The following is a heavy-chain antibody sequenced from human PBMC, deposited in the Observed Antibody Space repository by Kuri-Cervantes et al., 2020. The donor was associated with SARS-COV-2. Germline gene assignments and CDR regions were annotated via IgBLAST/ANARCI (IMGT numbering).Heavy chain of an antibody. CDR3: ARDYGASGYNWFDP. V-gene: IGHV4-4*07. CDR1: GGSISSYY. CDR2: IYTRGST. J-gene: IGHJ5*02. D-gene: IGHD3-10*01. Sequence: SETLSLTCTVSGGSISSYYWSWTRQPAGKGLEWIGRIYTRGSTYYNLSLKSPVTMSVDTSKNQFSLKLSSVTAADTDVYYCARDYGASGYNWFDPWGQGTLVTVSS.